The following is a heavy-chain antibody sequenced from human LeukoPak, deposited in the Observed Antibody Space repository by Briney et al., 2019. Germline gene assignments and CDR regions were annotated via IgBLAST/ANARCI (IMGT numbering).Heavy chain of an antibody. V-gene: IGHV3-33*01. Sequence: PGRSLRLSCAASGFTFSTYGMPSVRQAPGKGLEWVAAIWYDGSSKYHADSVKGRFTSSRDNFNNTVYLQINSLRAEDTAVYYCVGEVGSRSSLGFDPWGQGTLVTVSS. CDR2: IWYDGSSK. D-gene: IGHD6-6*01. CDR3: VGEVGSRSSLGFDP. CDR1: GFTFSTYG. J-gene: IGHJ5*02.